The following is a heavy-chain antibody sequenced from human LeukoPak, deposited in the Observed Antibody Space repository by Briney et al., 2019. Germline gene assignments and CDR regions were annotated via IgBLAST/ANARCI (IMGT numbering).Heavy chain of an antibody. J-gene: IGHJ6*03. CDR1: GFTFDDYG. D-gene: IGHD3-22*01. V-gene: IGHV3-20*04. CDR3: ARGGAPDKVVVTSYYYYYMDV. CDR2: INWNGGST. Sequence: RTGGSLRLSCAASGFTFDDYGMSWVRQAPGKGLEWVSGINWNGGSTGYADSVKGRFTISRDNAKNSLYLQMNSLRAEDTALYYCARGGAPDKVVVTSYYYYYMDVWGKGTTVTVSS.